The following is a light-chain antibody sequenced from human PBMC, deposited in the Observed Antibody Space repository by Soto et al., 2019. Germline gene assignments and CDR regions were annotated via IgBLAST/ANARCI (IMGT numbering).Light chain of an antibody. J-gene: IGKJ2*01. Sequence: EIVLTQSPGTLSLSPGEGATLSCRASQSVSGNFLAWYQHKPGQAPRLLIFGVSSRATGVPDRFSGSGSGTDFTLTSSSLEPEDFAVYYGQQCISSYPIYSCGQWSVLEIK. CDR1: QSVSGNF. CDR2: GVS. CDR3: QQCISSYPIYS. V-gene: IGKV3-20*01.